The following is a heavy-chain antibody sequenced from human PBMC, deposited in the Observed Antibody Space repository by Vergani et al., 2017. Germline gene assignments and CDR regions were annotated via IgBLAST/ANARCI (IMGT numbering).Heavy chain of an antibody. V-gene: IGHV4-34*01. CDR1: GGSFSGYY. CDR3: ARHGRRRITIFGVVIKANYFDY. D-gene: IGHD3-3*01. J-gene: IGHJ4*02. Sequence: QVQLQQWGAGLLKPSETLSLTCAVYGGSFSGYYWSWIRQPPGKGLEWIGEINHSGSTNYNPSLKSRVTISVDTSKNQFSLKLSSVTAADTAVYYGARHGRRRITIFGVVIKANYFDYWGQGTLVTVSS. CDR2: INHSGST.